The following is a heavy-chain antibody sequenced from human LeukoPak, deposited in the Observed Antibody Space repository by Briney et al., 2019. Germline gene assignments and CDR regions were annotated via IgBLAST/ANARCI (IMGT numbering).Heavy chain of an antibody. CDR2: IKQDGSEK. D-gene: IGHD6-13*01. J-gene: IGHJ6*03. CDR1: GFTFSSYW. CDR3: ARARTIAAAGSNYYYYYYMDV. Sequence: AGGSLRLSCAASGFTFSSYWMSWVRQAPGKGLEWVANIKQDGSEKYYVDSVKGRFTISRDNAKNSLYLQTNSLRAEDTAVYYCARARTIAAAGSNYYYYYYMDVWGKGTTVTISS. V-gene: IGHV3-7*01.